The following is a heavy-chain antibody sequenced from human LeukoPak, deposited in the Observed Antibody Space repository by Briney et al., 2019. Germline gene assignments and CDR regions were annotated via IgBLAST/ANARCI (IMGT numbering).Heavy chain of an antibody. V-gene: IGHV3-30*02. J-gene: IGHJ4*02. Sequence: PGGSLRLSCTASGFTFSSYGMHWVRQAPGKGLEWVAFIRYDGSNKYYADSVKGRFTISRDNSKNTLYLQMNGLRAEDTAVHYCAKAAIAAAFYYFDYWGQGTLVTVSS. CDR2: IRYDGSNK. CDR3: AKAAIAAAFYYFDY. CDR1: GFTFSSYG. D-gene: IGHD6-13*01.